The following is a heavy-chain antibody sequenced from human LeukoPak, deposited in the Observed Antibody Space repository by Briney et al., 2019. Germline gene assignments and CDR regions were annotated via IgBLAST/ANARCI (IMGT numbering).Heavy chain of an antibody. Sequence: KPSETLSLTCTVSGGSISSYYWTWIRQPPGKGLEWIGYMYYSGSTNYNPFLKSRVTISVDTSNNQVSLKLNSVTAADTAVYYCARGGYSYYHGNFYYYNYMDVWGKGTTVTVSS. J-gene: IGHJ6*03. CDR3: ARGGYSYYHGNFYYYNYMDV. CDR1: GGSISSYY. CDR2: MYYSGST. V-gene: IGHV4-59*01. D-gene: IGHD4-11*01.